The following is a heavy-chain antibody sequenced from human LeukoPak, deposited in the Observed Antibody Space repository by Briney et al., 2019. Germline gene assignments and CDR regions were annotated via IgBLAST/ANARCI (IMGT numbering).Heavy chain of an antibody. CDR3: ARLPGSYYFDY. Sequence: GSLRLSCAASGFTVSSNYMSWVRQAPGKGLEWVSVIYSGGSTYYADSVKGRFTISRDNSKNTLYLQMNSLRAEDTAVYYCARLPGSYYFDYWGQGTLVTVSS. CDR1: GFTVSSNY. J-gene: IGHJ4*02. V-gene: IGHV3-53*01. D-gene: IGHD1-26*01. CDR2: IYSGGST.